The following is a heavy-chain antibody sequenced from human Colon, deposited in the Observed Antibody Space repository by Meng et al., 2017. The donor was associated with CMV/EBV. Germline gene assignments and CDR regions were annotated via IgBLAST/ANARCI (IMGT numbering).Heavy chain of an antibody. CDR2: IRYDGSDK. Sequence: GESLKISCAASGFTFTNYAMSWVRQAPGKGLEWVAFIRYDGSDKYYADSVKGRFTISRDNSKNTLYLQMNSLRAEDTAVYYCANPPAGDPLYYHYYGMDVWGQGTTVTVSS. CDR3: ANPPAGDPLYYHYYGMDV. J-gene: IGHJ6*02. V-gene: IGHV3-30*02. CDR1: GFTFTNYA. D-gene: IGHD7-27*01.